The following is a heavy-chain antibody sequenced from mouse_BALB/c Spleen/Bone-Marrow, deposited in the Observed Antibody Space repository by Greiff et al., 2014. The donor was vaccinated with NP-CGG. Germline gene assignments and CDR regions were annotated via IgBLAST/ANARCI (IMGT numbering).Heavy chain of an antibody. D-gene: IGHD1-1*01. Sequence: QVQLKQSGADLMKPGASVKISCKATGYRFNSYWIEWVKQRPGHGLEWIGEILPGSGSTNFNEKFKGKATFTAYTSSNTAYMQISSLTSEDSAVYYCARLGIRCFDYWGQGTTLTVSS. CDR3: ARLGIRCFDY. J-gene: IGHJ2*01. CDR1: GYRFNSYW. CDR2: ILPGSGST. V-gene: IGHV1-9*01.